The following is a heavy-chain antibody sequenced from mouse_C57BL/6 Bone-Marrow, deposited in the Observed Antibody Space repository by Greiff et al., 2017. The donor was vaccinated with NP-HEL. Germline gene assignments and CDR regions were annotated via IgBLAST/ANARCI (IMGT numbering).Heavy chain of an antibody. CDR2: IHPNSGST. CDR3: ARYGRWLLSYAMDY. J-gene: IGHJ4*01. CDR1: GYTFTSYW. Sequence: QVQLQQPGAELVKPGASVKLSCKASGYTFTSYWMHWVKQRPGQGLEWIGMIHPNSGSTNYNEKFKSKATLTVDKSSSTAYMQLSSLTSEDAAVYYCARYGRWLLSYAMDYWGQGTSVTVSS. D-gene: IGHD2-3*01. V-gene: IGHV1-64*01.